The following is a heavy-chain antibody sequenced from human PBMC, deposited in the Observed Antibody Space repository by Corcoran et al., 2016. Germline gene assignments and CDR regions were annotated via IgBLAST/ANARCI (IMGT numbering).Heavy chain of an antibody. CDR2: ISYDGSNK. V-gene: IGHV3-30*18. CDR1: GFTFSSYG. Sequence: QVQLVESGGGLVQPGRSLRLSCAASGFTFSSYGMHWVRQAPGKGLEWVAVISYDGSNKYYADSVKGRFTISRDNSKNTLYLQMNSLRAEDTAVYYCAKYYYDSSGYYLGPVDYWGQGTLVTVSS. CDR3: AKYYYDSSGYYLGPVDY. D-gene: IGHD3-22*01. J-gene: IGHJ4*02.